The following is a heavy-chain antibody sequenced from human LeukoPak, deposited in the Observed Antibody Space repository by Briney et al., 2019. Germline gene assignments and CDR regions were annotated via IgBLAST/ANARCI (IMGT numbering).Heavy chain of an antibody. D-gene: IGHD3-10*01. CDR1: GGSFSGYY. CDR3: ARDQAYYYGSGRRKFDY. J-gene: IGHJ4*02. V-gene: IGHV4-34*01. CDR2: INHSGST. Sequence: SETLSLTCAVYGGSFSGYYWSWIRQPPGKGLEWIGEINHSGSTNYNPSLKSRVTISVDTSKNQFSLKLSSVTAADTAVYYCARDQAYYYGSGRRKFDYWGQGTLVTVSS.